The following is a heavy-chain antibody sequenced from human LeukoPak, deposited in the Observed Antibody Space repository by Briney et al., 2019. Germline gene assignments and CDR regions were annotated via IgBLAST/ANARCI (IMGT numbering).Heavy chain of an antibody. J-gene: IGHJ5*02. CDR2: ISAYNGNT. CDR3: ARGPSSSSLALEVVGRWFDP. V-gene: IGHV1-18*01. D-gene: IGHD6-6*01. CDR1: GYTFTSYG. Sequence: GASVKVSCKASGYTFTSYGISWVRQAPGQGLEWMGWISAYNGNTNYAQKLQGRVTMTTDTSTSTAYMELRSLRSDDTAVYYCARGPSSSSLALEVVGRWFDPWGQGTLVTVSS.